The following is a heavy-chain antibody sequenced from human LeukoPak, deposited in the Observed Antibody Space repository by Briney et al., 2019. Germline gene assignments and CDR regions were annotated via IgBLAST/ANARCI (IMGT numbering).Heavy chain of an antibody. V-gene: IGHV4-31*03. J-gene: IGHJ4*02. Sequence: SETLSLTCTVSGGSISSGGYYWSWIRQHPGKGLEWIGYIYYSGSTYYNPSLKSRVTISVDTSKNQFSLKLSSVTAADTAVYYCARDPVPPGYSSGWLDYWGQGTLVTVSS. CDR3: ARDPVPPGYSSGWLDY. D-gene: IGHD6-19*01. CDR2: IYYSGST. CDR1: GGSISSGGYY.